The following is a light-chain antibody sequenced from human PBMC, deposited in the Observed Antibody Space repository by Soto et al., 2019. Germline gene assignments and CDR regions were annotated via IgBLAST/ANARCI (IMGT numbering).Light chain of an antibody. V-gene: IGLV1-40*01. CDR1: SSNLGAHYD. J-gene: IGLJ1*01. CDR3: QSYDSSLSGYV. Sequence: QPVLTQPPSVSGATGQGVTISCTGTSSNLGAHYDVHWYQQLPGTAPKLLIYSNIHRPSGVPDRFSGSKSGTSASLAITGLQAEDEAYYYCQSYDSSLSGYVFGTGTKLTVL. CDR2: SNI.